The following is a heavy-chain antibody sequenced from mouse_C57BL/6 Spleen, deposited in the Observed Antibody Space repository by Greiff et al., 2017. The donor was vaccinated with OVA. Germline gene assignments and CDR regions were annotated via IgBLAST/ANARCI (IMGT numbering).Heavy chain of an antibody. CDR2: IYPGDGDT. Sequence: QVQLQQSGPELVKPGASVKISCKASGYAFSSSWMNWVKQRPGKGLEWIGRIYPGDGDTNYNGKFKGKATLTADKSSSTAYMQLSSLTSEDSAVYFCARSAYYYGSSYTWFAYWGQGTLVTVSA. CDR1: GYAFSSSW. V-gene: IGHV1-82*01. CDR3: ARSAYYYGSSYTWFAY. D-gene: IGHD1-1*01. J-gene: IGHJ3*01.